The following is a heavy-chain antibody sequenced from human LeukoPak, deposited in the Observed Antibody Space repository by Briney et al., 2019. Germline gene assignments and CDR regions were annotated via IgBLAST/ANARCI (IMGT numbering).Heavy chain of an antibody. V-gene: IGHV1-18*01. Sequence: ASVKVSCKASGYTFTSYGISWVRQAPGQGLEWTGWISAYNGNTNYAQKLQGRVTMTTDTSTSTAYMELRSLRSDDTAVYYCAREVFCSSTSCYYYYYGMDVWGQGTTVTVSS. J-gene: IGHJ6*02. CDR2: ISAYNGNT. CDR3: AREVFCSSTSCYYYYYGMDV. CDR1: GYTFTSYG. D-gene: IGHD2-2*01.